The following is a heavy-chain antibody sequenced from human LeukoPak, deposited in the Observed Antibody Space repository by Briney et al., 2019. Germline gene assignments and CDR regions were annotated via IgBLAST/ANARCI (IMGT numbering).Heavy chain of an antibody. CDR2: IYYSGST. CDR1: GGSISSGDYY. D-gene: IGHD3-10*01. J-gene: IGHJ4*02. Sequence: SETLSLTCTVSGGSISSGDYYWSWIRQPPGKGLEWIGYIYYSGSTYYNPSLKSRVTISVDTSKNQFSLKLSYVTAADTAVYYCARSGGSGSPSYFDYWGQGTLVTVSS. V-gene: IGHV4-30-4*01. CDR3: ARSGGSGSPSYFDY.